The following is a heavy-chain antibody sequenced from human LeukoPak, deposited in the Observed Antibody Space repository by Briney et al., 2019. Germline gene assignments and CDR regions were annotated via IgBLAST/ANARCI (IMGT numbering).Heavy chain of an antibody. CDR2: ISGDGTIT. J-gene: IGHJ6*02. CDR3: AKDTPLFYHYYGIDV. V-gene: IGHV3-43*02. Sequence: EGSLRLSCAASGLNLDAYAMHWVRQAPGKGLEWVSLISGDGTITYYADSVKGRFTISRDNSKNSLFLEMNSLRSEDTALYYCAKDTPLFYHYYGIDVWGQGTTVTVSS. CDR1: GLNLDAYA.